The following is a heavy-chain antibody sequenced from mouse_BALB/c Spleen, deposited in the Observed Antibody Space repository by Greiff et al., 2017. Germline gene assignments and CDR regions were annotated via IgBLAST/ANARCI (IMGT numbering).Heavy chain of an antibody. D-gene: IGHD1-1*01. CDR3: ARQGGSSSFDY. CDR2: ISSGGSYT. CDR1: GFTFSSYG. V-gene: IGHV5-6*03. Sequence: DVMLVESGGGLVKPGGSLKLSCAASGFTFSSYGMSWVRQTPDKRLEWVATISSGGSYTYYPDSVKGRFTISRDNAKNTLYLQMSSLKSEDTAMYYCARQGGSSSFDYWGQGTTLTVSS. J-gene: IGHJ2*01.